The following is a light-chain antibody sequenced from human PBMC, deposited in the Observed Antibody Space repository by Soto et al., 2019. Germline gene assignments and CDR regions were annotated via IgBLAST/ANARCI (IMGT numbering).Light chain of an antibody. Sequence: EIVLTQSPATLSLSPGERATLSCRASESISIYLAWYQQKPGQAPRLFIYDASSRATGIPARFSGSGSGTDFTLTISRLEPEDFAVYYCQQYGSLPLTFGGGTKVDIK. CDR2: DAS. V-gene: IGKV3-20*01. CDR3: QQYGSLPLT. J-gene: IGKJ4*01. CDR1: ESISIY.